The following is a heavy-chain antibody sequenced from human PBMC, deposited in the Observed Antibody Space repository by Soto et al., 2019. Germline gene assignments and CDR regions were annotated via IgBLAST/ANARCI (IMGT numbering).Heavy chain of an antibody. CDR2: INPNRGGT. Sequence: ASVKVSCKASGYTFTGYYMHWVRQAPGQGLEWMGWINPNRGGTNYAQKFQGWVTMTRDTSISTVYMELSRLRSDDTAVYYCASSRQAYCGGDCYAFDIWGQGTMVTVSS. CDR3: ASSRQAYCGGDCYAFDI. CDR1: GYTFTGYY. V-gene: IGHV1-2*04. D-gene: IGHD2-21*02. J-gene: IGHJ3*02.